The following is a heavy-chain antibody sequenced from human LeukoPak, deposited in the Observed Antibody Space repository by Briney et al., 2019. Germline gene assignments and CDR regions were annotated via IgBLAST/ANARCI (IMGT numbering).Heavy chain of an antibody. V-gene: IGHV3-11*01. Sequence: AGGSLRLSCAASGFTFSDYYMSWIRQAPGKGLEWVSYISSSGSTIYYADSVKGRFTISRDNAKNSLYLQMNSLRAEDTAVYYCARDQDDILTGSLDYYYYGMDVWGQGTTVTVSS. D-gene: IGHD3-9*01. J-gene: IGHJ6*02. CDR3: ARDQDDILTGSLDYYYYGMDV. CDR1: GFTFSDYY. CDR2: ISSSGSTI.